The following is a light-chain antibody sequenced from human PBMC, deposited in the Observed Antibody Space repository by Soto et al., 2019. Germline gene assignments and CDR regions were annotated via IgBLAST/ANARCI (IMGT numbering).Light chain of an antibody. CDR2: GAS. J-gene: IGKJ3*01. V-gene: IGKV1-9*01. CDR3: QQLNSFPIP. Sequence: IQLTQSPSSLSASVGDRVTITCRARQGISSFLAWYQQKPGKAPKLLIYGASTLQSGVPSRFSGSGSGTDFTLTIGSLQPEDFATYYCQQLNSFPIPFGPGTKVDIK. CDR1: QGISSF.